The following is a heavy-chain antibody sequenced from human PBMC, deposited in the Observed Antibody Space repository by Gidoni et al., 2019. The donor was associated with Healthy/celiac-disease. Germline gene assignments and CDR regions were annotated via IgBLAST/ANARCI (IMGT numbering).Heavy chain of an antibody. CDR2: ISSSSSTI. Sequence: EVQLVESGGGLVQPGGSLRLSCAASGFPFSSFGMNWVRQAPGKGLEWVSYISSSSSTIYYADSVKGRFTISRDNAKNSLYLQMNSLRAEDTAVYYCAREVTGYYYYGMDVWGQGTTVTVSS. V-gene: IGHV3-48*01. CDR3: AREVTGYYYYGMDV. D-gene: IGHD2-21*02. J-gene: IGHJ6*02. CDR1: GFPFSSFG.